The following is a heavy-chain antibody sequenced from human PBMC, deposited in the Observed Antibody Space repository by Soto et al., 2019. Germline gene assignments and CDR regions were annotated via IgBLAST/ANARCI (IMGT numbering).Heavy chain of an antibody. CDR1: GYTFTSYG. CDR3: AGDHPQQLWQPEEDGGPYGMEV. CDR2: ISAYNGNT. V-gene: IGHV1-18*01. D-gene: IGHD2-2*01. Sequence: QVQLVQSGAEVKKPGASVKVSCKASGYTFTSYGISWVRQAPGQGLEWMGWISAYNGNTNYAQKLQGRVTMTTDTPTSTAYMGLRSLRSDDTAVYYCAGDHPQQLWQPEEDGGPYGMEVWGQGTTVTVSS. J-gene: IGHJ6*02.